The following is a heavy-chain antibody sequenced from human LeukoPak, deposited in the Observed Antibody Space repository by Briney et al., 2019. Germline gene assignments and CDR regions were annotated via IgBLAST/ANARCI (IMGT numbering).Heavy chain of an antibody. D-gene: IGHD5-18*01. Sequence: GGSLRLSCAASGFTVSSNHMSWVRQAPGKGLEWVSVIYSGGSTHYADSVKGRFTISRDNSKNTLYLQMNSLRAEDTAVYYCARAPGDSYGYYYYYYMDVWGKGTTVTVSS. J-gene: IGHJ6*03. V-gene: IGHV3-53*01. CDR2: IYSGGST. CDR1: GFTVSSNH. CDR3: ARAPGDSYGYYYYYYMDV.